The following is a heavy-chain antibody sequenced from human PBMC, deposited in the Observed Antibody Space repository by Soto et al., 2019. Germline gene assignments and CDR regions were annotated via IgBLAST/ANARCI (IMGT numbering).Heavy chain of an antibody. CDR1: GGSISSSNW. CDR3: ARDLDNLGPVALLYGMDV. Sequence: QVQLQESGPGLVKPSGTLSLTCAVSGGSISSSNWWSWVRQPPGKGLEWIGEIYHSGSTNYNPSLTSRFTISVDKSTNQFSLKLSSVTAADTAVYYCARDLDNLGPVALLYGMDVWGQGTTVTVSS. CDR2: IYHSGST. V-gene: IGHV4-4*02. J-gene: IGHJ6*02. D-gene: IGHD1-1*01.